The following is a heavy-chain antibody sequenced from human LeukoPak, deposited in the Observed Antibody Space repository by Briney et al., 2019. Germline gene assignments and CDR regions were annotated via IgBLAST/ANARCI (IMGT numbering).Heavy chain of an antibody. CDR1: GFTFSTYR. J-gene: IGHJ4*02. CDR3: VRDFRSADY. CDR2: ICPDGTVT. Sequence: GGSLRLSCAASGFTFSTYRMHWVRQAPGKGPMWVSRICPDGTVTNYADSVKARFIISRDNARNTVYLQMNSLRVEDTAVYYCVRDFRSADYWGQGTLVTVSS. V-gene: IGHV3-74*01.